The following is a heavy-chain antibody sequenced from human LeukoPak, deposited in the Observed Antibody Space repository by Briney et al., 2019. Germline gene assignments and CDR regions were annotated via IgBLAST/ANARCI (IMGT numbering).Heavy chain of an antibody. Sequence: ASVKVSCKASGYTFTNYGISWVRQAPGQGLEWMGWMNPNSGNTGYAQKFQGRVTMTRNTSISTAYMELSSLRSEDTAVYYCARRCSPGGPSYYFDYWGQGTLVTVSS. CDR2: MNPNSGNT. CDR1: GYTFTNYG. CDR3: ARRCSPGGPSYYFDY. V-gene: IGHV1-8*02. D-gene: IGHD1-14*01. J-gene: IGHJ4*02.